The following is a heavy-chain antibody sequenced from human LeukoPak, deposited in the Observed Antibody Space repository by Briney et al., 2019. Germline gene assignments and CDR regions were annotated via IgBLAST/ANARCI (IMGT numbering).Heavy chain of an antibody. D-gene: IGHD4-23*01. CDR2: VYYSGST. J-gene: IGHJ4*02. V-gene: IGHV4-39*07. CDR1: GGSITSRAYY. Sequence: SETLSLTCTVSGGSITSRAYYWGWIRQPPGKGLEWIGSVYYSGSTYHNPSLKSRVTMPVDTSKNQFSLKLSSVTAAGTAVYYCASLDYGGNYVDDWGRGTLVTVSS. CDR3: ASLDYGGNYVDD.